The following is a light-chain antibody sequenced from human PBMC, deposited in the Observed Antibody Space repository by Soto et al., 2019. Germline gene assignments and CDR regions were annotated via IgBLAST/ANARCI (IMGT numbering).Light chain of an antibody. CDR2: GAS. CDR3: QQYGNWPST. Sequence: EIVMTQSPATLSVSPGARATLSCRASQSVNSNLAWYQQKPGQAPRLLIYGASTRATGLPARFSGSGSGTDFTLTISRLEPEDFAVYYCQQYGNWPSTFGQGTKVDI. CDR1: QSVNSN. V-gene: IGKV3D-15*01. J-gene: IGKJ1*01.